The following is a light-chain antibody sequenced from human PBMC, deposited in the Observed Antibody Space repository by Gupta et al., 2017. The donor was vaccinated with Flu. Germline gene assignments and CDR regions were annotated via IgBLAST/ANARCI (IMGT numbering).Light chain of an antibody. Sequence: QSVLPQPSSASGTPGQRVPLSCSGGSSNIGNNYVYWYRALPATAPKLLIFSNNQPPSAVPVRFSGSKSDTSAALAISGLRYEDEAYYYCSTWDDSLNSPVFGGGTTLTVL. CDR2: SNN. CDR1: SSNIGNNY. CDR3: STWDDSLNSPV. J-gene: IGLJ3*02. V-gene: IGLV1-47*02.